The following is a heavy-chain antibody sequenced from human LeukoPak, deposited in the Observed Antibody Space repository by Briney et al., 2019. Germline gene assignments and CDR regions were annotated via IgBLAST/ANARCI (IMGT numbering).Heavy chain of an antibody. CDR2: ISGSAART. J-gene: IGHJ4*02. CDR3: ARGTYCGGDCYSLFDY. Sequence: GGSLRLSCAASGFAFSSYAMCWVRQAPGKGLEWVSAISGSAARTNYADSVKGRFTISRDNSQNTLSLQMNSLRAEDTAVYYCARGTYCGGDCYSLFDYWGQGTLATVSS. CDR1: GFAFSSYA. V-gene: IGHV3-23*01. D-gene: IGHD2-21*02.